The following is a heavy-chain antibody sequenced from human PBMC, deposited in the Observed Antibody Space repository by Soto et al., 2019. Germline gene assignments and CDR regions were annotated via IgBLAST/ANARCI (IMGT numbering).Heavy chain of an antibody. Sequence: EVQLVESGGGLVKPGGSLRLSCAASGFTFSTYSMNWVRQAPGKGLEWVSSISSSSSYIYYADSVKGRFTISRDNAKNALYLQINSLRAVDTAVYYCARPRPAIAAFWGQGTLVTVSS. J-gene: IGHJ4*02. CDR3: ARPRPAIAAF. CDR2: ISSSSSYI. CDR1: GFTFSTYS. V-gene: IGHV3-21*01. D-gene: IGHD6-13*01.